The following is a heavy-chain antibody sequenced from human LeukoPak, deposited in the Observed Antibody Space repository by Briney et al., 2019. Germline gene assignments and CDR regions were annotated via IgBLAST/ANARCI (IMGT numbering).Heavy chain of an antibody. V-gene: IGHV3-30*02. D-gene: IGHD3-22*01. Sequence: GGSLRLSCAASGFTFSSYGMHWVRQAPGKGLEWVAFIRYDGSNKYYADSVKGRFTISRDNAKNSLYLQMNSLRAEDTAVYYCARDPFRNYYDGEGRAFDIWGQGTMVTVSS. J-gene: IGHJ3*02. CDR3: ARDPFRNYYDGEGRAFDI. CDR1: GFTFSSYG. CDR2: IRYDGSNK.